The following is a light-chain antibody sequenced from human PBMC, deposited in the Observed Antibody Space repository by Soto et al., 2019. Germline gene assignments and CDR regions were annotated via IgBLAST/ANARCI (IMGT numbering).Light chain of an antibody. Sequence: EIVLTQSPATLSLSPGERATLSCRASQSVSSYLAWYQQKPGQAPRLLVYAVSSRATGIPARFSGGGSGTDFTLTISHLEPEDFAVYYCQQRSAWPWTFGQGTKVDIK. J-gene: IGKJ1*01. V-gene: IGKV3-11*01. CDR1: QSVSSY. CDR3: QQRSAWPWT. CDR2: AVS.